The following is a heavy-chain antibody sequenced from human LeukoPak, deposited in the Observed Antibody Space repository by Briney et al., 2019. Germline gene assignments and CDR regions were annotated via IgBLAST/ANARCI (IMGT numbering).Heavy chain of an antibody. D-gene: IGHD3-9*01. V-gene: IGHV4-39*01. CDR2: IPYSGST. CDR3: ARPRRNDILTGFEY. J-gene: IGHJ4*02. Sequence: PSETLSLTCTVSGGSMSSSTYYWGWIRQPPGKGLEWIGSIPYSGSTYYNPSLKSRVTISVDTSKNQFSLRLSSVTAADTAVYYCARPRRNDILTGFEYWGRGTLVTVSS. CDR1: GGSMSSSTYY.